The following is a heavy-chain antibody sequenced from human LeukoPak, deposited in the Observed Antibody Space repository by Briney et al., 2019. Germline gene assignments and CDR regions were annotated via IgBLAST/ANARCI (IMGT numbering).Heavy chain of an antibody. CDR3: ARGGTTWELYYYYYMDV. CDR2: IYTSGST. CDR1: GGSISSYY. D-gene: IGHD1-7*01. V-gene: IGHV4-4*07. Sequence: PSETLSLTCTVSGGSISSYYWSWIRQPAGKGLEWIGRIYTSGSTNYNPSLKSRVTMSVDTSKNQFSLKLSSVTAADTAVYYCARGGTTWELYYYYYMDVWGKGTTVTTSS. J-gene: IGHJ6*03.